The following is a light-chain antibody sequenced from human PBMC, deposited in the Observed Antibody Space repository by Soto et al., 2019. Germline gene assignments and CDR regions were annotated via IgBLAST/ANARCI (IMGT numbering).Light chain of an antibody. CDR1: QSVRNN. V-gene: IGKV3-15*01. CDR2: GAS. J-gene: IGKJ4*01. CDR3: QHYNNCPASLT. Sequence: IVMTQSPATLSVSPGERATLSCRASQSVRNNLAWYQHKPGQAPRLLIYGASTRATGIPARFTGSGYGPEFTLTISSLHSEDFAVYYCQHYNNCPASLTFGGGTKVEIK.